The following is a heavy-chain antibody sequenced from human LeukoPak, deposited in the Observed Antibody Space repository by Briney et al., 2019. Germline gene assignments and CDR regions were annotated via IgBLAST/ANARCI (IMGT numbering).Heavy chain of an antibody. J-gene: IGHJ4*02. CDR3: ARGGGWELLFGFFDY. Sequence: SETLSLTRTVCGGSISSYYWSWIRQPPGKGLEWIGYIYYSGSTNYNPSLKSRVTISVDTSKNQFSLKQTSVTAADTAVYYCARGGGWELLFGFFDYWGQGTLVTVSS. D-gene: IGHD1-26*01. CDR1: GGSISSYY. V-gene: IGHV4-59*01. CDR2: IYYSGST.